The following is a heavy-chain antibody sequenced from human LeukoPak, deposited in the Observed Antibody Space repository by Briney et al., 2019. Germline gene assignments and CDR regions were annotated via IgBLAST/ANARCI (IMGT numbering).Heavy chain of an antibody. Sequence: GGSLRLSCAASGFTFSDYWMHWVRQAPGKGLVWVSRINNYGSTTNYADSVKGRFTVSRDNAKNTLYLQMNSLRAEDTAVYYCAKDRGYGSGTWGQGTLVTVSS. CDR3: AKDRGYGSGT. CDR1: GFTFSDYW. CDR2: INNYGSTT. V-gene: IGHV3-74*01. D-gene: IGHD3-10*01. J-gene: IGHJ4*02.